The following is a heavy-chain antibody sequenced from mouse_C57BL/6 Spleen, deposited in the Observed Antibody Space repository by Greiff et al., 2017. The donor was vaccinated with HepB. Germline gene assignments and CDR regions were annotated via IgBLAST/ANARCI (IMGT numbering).Heavy chain of an antibody. D-gene: IGHD1-1*01. J-gene: IGHJ1*03. V-gene: IGHV1-47*01. CDR1: GYTFTTYP. CDR2: FHPYNDDT. Sequence: VKLMESGAELVKPGASVKMSCKASGYTFTTYPIEWMKQNHGKSLEWIGNFHPYNDDTKYNEKFKGKATLTVEKSSSTVYLELSRLTSDDSAVYYCARGYYGSFYWYFDVWGTGTTVTVSS. CDR3: ARGYYGSFYWYFDV.